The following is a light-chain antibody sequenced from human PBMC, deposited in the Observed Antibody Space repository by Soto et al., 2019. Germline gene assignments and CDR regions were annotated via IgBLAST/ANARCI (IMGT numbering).Light chain of an antibody. V-gene: IGKV3-11*01. CDR3: QQRSDCPST. CDR2: DAS. J-gene: IGKJ4*01. Sequence: EIVLTQSPATLSLSPGDRATLSCTASQTVSSYLAWYQQKPGQAPRLLIYDASSRATGIPARFSGSGSGTDFTLPITSLEPQDFAVYYCQQRSDCPSTFGGGTKVEIK. CDR1: QTVSSY.